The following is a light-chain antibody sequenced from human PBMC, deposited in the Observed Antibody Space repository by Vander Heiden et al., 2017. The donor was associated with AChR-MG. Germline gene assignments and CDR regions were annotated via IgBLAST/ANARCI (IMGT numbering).Light chain of an antibody. CDR3: QQYYSGWT. CDR2: WAS. J-gene: IGKJ1*01. CDR1: QSVLYSSNNKNY. Sequence: DIVMTQSKDSLAVSLGERATINCKSSQSVLYSSNNKNYLAWYQQKPGQPPKLLIYWASTRESGVPDRFSGSGSGTDFTLTISSLQAEDVAVYYCQQYYSGWTFGQGTKVEIK. V-gene: IGKV4-1*01.